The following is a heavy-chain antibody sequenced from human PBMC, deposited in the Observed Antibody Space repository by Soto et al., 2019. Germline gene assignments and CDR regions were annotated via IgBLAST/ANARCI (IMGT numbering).Heavy chain of an antibody. CDR2: ISSSSRYI. CDR3: AVTYFDIVVVPAAPSGQKYNWFDP. Sequence: EVQLVESGGGLVKPGGSLRLSCAASGFTFSSYSMNWVRQAPGKGLEWVSSISSSSRYIYYADSVKGRFTISRDNAKNSLYLQMNSLRAEDTAVYYCAVTYFDIVVVPAAPSGQKYNWFDPWGQGTLVTVSS. CDR1: GFTFSSYS. J-gene: IGHJ5*02. D-gene: IGHD2-2*01. V-gene: IGHV3-21*01.